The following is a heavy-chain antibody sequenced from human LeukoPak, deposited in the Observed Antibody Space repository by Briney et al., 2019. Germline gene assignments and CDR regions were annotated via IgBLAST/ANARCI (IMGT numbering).Heavy chain of an antibody. CDR3: ARAKGGIVLMVYADN. CDR1: GFTFSYFW. CDR2: INLDGTER. J-gene: IGHJ4*02. D-gene: IGHD2-8*01. V-gene: IGHV3-7*05. Sequence: TGASLRLSCTASGFTFSYFWMSWVRQVPGKGLECLANINLDGTERHYVDSVKGRFTISRDNARKSLYLQMNSLRDEDTAVYYCARAKGGIVLMVYADNWGQGTLVTVSS.